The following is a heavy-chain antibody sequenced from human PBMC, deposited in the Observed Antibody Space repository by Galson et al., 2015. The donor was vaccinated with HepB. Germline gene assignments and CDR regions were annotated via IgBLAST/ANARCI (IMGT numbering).Heavy chain of an antibody. D-gene: IGHD6-13*01. CDR1: GFSLSTSGVG. Sequence: PALVKPTQTLTLTCTFSGFSLSTSGVGVGWIRQPPGKALEWLALIYWDDDKRYSPSLKSRLTITKDTSKNQVVLTMTNMDPVDTAIYYCAHMEAGTRGFDLGYWGQGTLVTVSS. V-gene: IGHV2-5*02. J-gene: IGHJ4*02. CDR3: AHMEAGTRGFDLGY. CDR2: IYWDDDK.